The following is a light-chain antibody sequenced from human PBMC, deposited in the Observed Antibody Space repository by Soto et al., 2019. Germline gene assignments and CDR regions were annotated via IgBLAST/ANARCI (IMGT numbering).Light chain of an antibody. CDR2: GAS. CDR1: QGISNY. V-gene: IGKV1-17*03. Sequence: DIQMTQSPSAMSASVGDRVTITCRASQGISNYLAWLQQKPGQGPKRLIYGASNLQSGVPPRFSGSGSETEFTLTISNLQPEDIATYYCLQHNAYPFTFGQGTKLEIK. J-gene: IGKJ2*01. CDR3: LQHNAYPFT.